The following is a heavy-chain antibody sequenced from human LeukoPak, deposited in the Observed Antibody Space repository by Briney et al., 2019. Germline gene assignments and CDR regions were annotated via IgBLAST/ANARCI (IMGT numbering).Heavy chain of an antibody. CDR3: ARDSLSGSYGMDV. D-gene: IGHD1-26*01. CDR2: ISSSGSTI. CDR1: GFTFSSYE. Sequence: GGSLRLSCAASGFTFSSYEMNWVRQAPGKGLEWVSYISSSGSTIYYADSVKGRFTISRDNAKNSLYLQMNSLRAEDTAVYYCARDSLSGSYGMDVWGQGTTVTVSS. V-gene: IGHV3-48*03. J-gene: IGHJ6*02.